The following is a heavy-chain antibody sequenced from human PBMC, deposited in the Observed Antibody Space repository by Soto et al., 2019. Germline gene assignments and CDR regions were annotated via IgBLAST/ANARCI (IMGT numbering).Heavy chain of an antibody. Sequence: AAVKFSCKASGYTFTSYGISWVRPDPGQGLEWMGWISAYNGNTNYAQKLQGRVTMTTDTSTSTAYMELRSLRSDDTAVYYCASEGGYCSSTSCYKYYYYYGMDVWGQGTTVTVSS. CDR3: ASEGGYCSSTSCYKYYYYYGMDV. D-gene: IGHD2-2*02. CDR1: GYTFTSYG. J-gene: IGHJ6*02. CDR2: ISAYNGNT. V-gene: IGHV1-18*01.